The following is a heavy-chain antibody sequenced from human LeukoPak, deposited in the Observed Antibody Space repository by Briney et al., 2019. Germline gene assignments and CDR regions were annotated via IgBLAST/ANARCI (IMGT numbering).Heavy chain of an antibody. D-gene: IGHD6-19*01. CDR1: GGSISTYY. V-gene: IGHV4-59*01. CDR3: ARLERQWPTFKYYFQY. J-gene: IGHJ4*02. Sequence: SEPLSLTCAVSGGSISTYYWSWIRQPPGKGLEWIGDIYYSGSTNYNPSLKSRVTISVDTSKNLFSLKLSSVTAADTAVYYCARLERQWPTFKYYFQYWGQGTMVSVSS. CDR2: IYYSGST.